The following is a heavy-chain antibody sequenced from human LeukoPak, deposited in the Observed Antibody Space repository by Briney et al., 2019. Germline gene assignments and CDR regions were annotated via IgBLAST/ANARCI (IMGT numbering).Heavy chain of an antibody. V-gene: IGHV3-23*01. Sequence: ETLSLTCAVPGGSISSGGYSWSWVRQAPGKGLEWISTISGSGGGTYYADSVKGRFTISRDNSKNTLYLQMNSLRAEDTAVYYCAKVDGLVVVTASIPYYYYGMDVWGQGTTVTVSS. D-gene: IGHD2-21*02. CDR2: ISGSGGGT. CDR3: AKVDGLVVVTASIPYYYYGMDV. J-gene: IGHJ6*02. CDR1: GGSISSGGYS.